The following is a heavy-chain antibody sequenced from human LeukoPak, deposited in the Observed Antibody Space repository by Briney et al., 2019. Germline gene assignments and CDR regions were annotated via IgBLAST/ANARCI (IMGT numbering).Heavy chain of an antibody. CDR1: GYTFTHYY. Sequence: ASVTVSCMASGYTFTHYYMHWVRPAPGQGLEWMGWINPNSGGTDYAQKFQGRVTMTRDTSITTAYMELSSLRSDDTAVYYCAIQPWGSGNNWYFDLWGRGTLVTVSS. J-gene: IGHJ2*01. V-gene: IGHV1-2*02. CDR2: INPNSGGT. D-gene: IGHD7-27*01. CDR3: AIQPWGSGNNWYFDL.